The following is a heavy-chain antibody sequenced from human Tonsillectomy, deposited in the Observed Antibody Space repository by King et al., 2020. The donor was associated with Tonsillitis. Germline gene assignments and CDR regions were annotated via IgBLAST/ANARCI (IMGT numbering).Heavy chain of an antibody. CDR3: VKDTVTAMT. J-gene: IGHJ5*02. V-gene: IGHV3-64D*06. CDR1: GFTFSNYA. D-gene: IGHD2-21*02. Sequence: VQLVESGGGLVQPGGSLRLSCSASGFTFSNYAFHWVRQAPGKGLESVSAISTNGGSTYYADSVKGRITISRDNSKNTLYLQMRSLRPEDTALYYCVKDTVTAMTWGQGSLVTVSS. CDR2: ISTNGGST.